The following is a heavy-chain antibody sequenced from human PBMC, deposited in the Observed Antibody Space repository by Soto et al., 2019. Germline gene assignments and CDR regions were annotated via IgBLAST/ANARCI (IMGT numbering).Heavy chain of an antibody. CDR3: AKWEVAALPHDAFDI. CDR2: ISGSGCST. CDR1: VFTVSSYA. J-gene: IGHJ3*02. V-gene: IGHV3-23*01. D-gene: IGHD2-15*01. Sequence: GSLRLSCAASVFTVSSYAMSWVRQAPGKGLEWVSAISGSGCSTYYADSVKGRFTISRDNSENTLYLQMNSLRAEDTAVYYCAKWEVAALPHDAFDIWGQGTMVTVSS.